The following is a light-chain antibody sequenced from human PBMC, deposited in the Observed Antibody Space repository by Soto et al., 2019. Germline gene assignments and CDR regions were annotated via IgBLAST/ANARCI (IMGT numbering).Light chain of an antibody. Sequence: EIVTTQSPAPLSVSPGERATLSCKASQSVSSNLAWYQQKPGQAPRLLIYGASSRATGIPDRFSGSGSGTDFTLTISRLEPEDFAVYYCQQYGSSRLTLGGGTKVDIK. CDR3: QQYGSSRLT. J-gene: IGKJ4*01. CDR1: QSVSSN. CDR2: GAS. V-gene: IGKV3-20*01.